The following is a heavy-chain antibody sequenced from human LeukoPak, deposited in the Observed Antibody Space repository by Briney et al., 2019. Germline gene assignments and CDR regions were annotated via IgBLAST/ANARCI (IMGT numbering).Heavy chain of an antibody. Sequence: ASVKVSCKASGGTFSSYATSWVRQAPGQGLEWMGGIIPIFGTANYAQKFQGRVTITADESTSTAYMELSSLRSEDTAVYYCAREESYYDSSGYYTASFDYWGQGTLVTVSS. J-gene: IGHJ4*02. CDR1: GGTFSSYA. D-gene: IGHD3-22*01. CDR3: AREESYYDSSGYYTASFDY. V-gene: IGHV1-69*13. CDR2: IIPIFGTA.